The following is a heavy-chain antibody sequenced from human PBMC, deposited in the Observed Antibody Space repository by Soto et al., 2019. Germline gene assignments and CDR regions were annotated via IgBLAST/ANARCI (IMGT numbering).Heavy chain of an antibody. D-gene: IGHD6-13*01. CDR3: SRHGDASSWYFFDY. CDR2: IYYSGTT. V-gene: IGHV4-39*01. Sequence: NHSKTRARSWIVSGGSISGSIYYWGWIRQPPGKGPEWIGSIYYSGTTYYNPSLKSRVTIFVDTSKNQFSLYLNSVTAADTAVYYCSRHGDASSWYFFDYWGQGALVTVSS. J-gene: IGHJ4*02. CDR1: GGSISGSIYY.